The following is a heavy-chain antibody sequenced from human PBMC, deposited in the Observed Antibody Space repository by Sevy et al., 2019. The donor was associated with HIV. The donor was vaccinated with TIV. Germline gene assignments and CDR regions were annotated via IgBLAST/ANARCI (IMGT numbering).Heavy chain of an antibody. D-gene: IGHD2-8*01. V-gene: IGHV3-33*01. CDR2: IGYDGSNK. J-gene: IGHJ4*02. CDR3: ARDPRMYGDYLLAYFDS. CDR1: VFTPSTYG. Sequence: GGSLRLSCAASVFTPSTYGTHWVRQAPGKGLEWVAVIGYDGSNKYYADSVKGRFTISRDNSKNTLFLQMDSLRAEDTAVYYCARDPRMYGDYLLAYFDSWGQGTLVTVSS.